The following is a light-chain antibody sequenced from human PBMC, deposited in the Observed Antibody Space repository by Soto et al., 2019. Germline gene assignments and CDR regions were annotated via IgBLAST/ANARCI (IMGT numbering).Light chain of an antibody. J-gene: IGLJ3*02. CDR1: SSNIGSNY. CDR2: RNN. Sequence: QAVLTQPPSAYGTPGQRVTISCSGSSSNIGSNYVYWYQQLPGTAPKLLIYRNNQRPSGVPDRFSGSKSGTSASLAISGLRSEDEADYYCAAWDDSLSGRVFGGGTKVHRP. CDR3: AAWDDSLSGRV. V-gene: IGLV1-47*01.